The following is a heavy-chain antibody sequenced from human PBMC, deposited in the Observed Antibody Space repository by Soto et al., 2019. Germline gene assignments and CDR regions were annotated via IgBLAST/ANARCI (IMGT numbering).Heavy chain of an antibody. CDR1: RGCFNGYY. CDR2: ISQSGHT. D-gene: IGHD6-25*01. V-gene: IGHV4-34*01. CDR3: PRAPKGNGLSQTRPDF. J-gene: IGHJ4*02. Sequence: SETMSLTCSIWRGCFNGYYWSWIRHPPGKRLEWIGEISQSGHTNYSPSLKSRVSISIDTSKKQFSLNLASVSATDTAVYYCPRAPKGNGLSQTRPDFWGQGTLVTVSS.